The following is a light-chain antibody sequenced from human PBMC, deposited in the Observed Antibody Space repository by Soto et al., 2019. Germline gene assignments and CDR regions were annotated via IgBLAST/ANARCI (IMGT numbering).Light chain of an antibody. Sequence: QSVLTQPPSASGTPGQRVTISCSGSSSNIGSNYVYWYQQLPGTAHKLLIYRNNQRPSGVPDRFSGSKSGTSAYLAISGLRSEDEADYYCAAWDDSLSGRVFGGVTKLTVL. CDR1: SSNIGSNY. CDR2: RNN. CDR3: AAWDDSLSGRV. J-gene: IGLJ3*02. V-gene: IGLV1-47*01.